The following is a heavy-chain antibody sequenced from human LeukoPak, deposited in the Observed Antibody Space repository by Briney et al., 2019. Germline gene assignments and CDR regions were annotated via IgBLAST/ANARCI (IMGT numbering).Heavy chain of an antibody. V-gene: IGHV3-15*01. J-gene: IGHJ5*02. CDR3: TTAYYYGTGGAHH. CDR1: GFTFSNAW. CDR2: IKSKTDGGTT. Sequence: PGGSLRLSCAASGFTFSNAWMSWVRQAPGKGLEWVGHIKSKTDGGTTDYAAPVKGRFTISRDDSKDTLYLQVNSLKTEDTAVYYCTTAYYYGTGGAHHWGQETLVTVSS. D-gene: IGHD3-10*01.